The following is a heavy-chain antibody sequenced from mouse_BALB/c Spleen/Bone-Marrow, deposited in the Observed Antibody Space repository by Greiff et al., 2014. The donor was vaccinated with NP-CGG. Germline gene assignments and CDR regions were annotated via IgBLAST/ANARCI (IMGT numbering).Heavy chain of an antibody. V-gene: IGHV1S137*01. J-gene: IGHJ4*01. CDR3: ARDAMDY. CDR2: ISTYYGDA. CDR1: GYTFTDYA. Sequence: VQGVESGAELVRPGVSVKIPCKGSGYTFTDYAMHWVKQSHAKSLEWIGVISTYYGDASYNQKFKGKATMTVDKSSSTAYMELARLTSEDSAIYYCARDAMDYWGQGTSVTVSS.